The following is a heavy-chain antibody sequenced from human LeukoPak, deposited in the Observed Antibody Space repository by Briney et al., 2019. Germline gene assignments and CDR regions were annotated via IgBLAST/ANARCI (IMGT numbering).Heavy chain of an antibody. CDR3: AKSALTEPYFDY. V-gene: IGHV3-74*01. CDR2: ITRDGSST. CDR1: GFTFSSSW. J-gene: IGHJ4*02. D-gene: IGHD1-26*01. Sequence: GESLRLSCAASGFTFSSSWMHWVRQAPGKGLVWVSRITRDGSSTTYADSVKGRFTTSRDNAKNTLYLQMDSLRDDDTAVYYCAKSALTEPYFDYWGQGILVTVSS.